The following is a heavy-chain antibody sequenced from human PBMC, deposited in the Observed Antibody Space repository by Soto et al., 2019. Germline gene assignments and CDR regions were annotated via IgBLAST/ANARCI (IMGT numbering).Heavy chain of an antibody. V-gene: IGHV3-74*02. CDR3: ARTLWYGGMDV. Sequence: VQLVESGGGVVQPGRSLRLSCAASGFTFSSYAMHWVRQAPGKGLEWVSRINSDESSTSYADSVKGRFTISRDNAKNTLYLQMNSLRAEDTAVYYCARTLWYGGMDVWGHGTTVTVSS. CDR2: INSDESST. D-gene: IGHD3-10*01. J-gene: IGHJ6*02. CDR1: GFTFSSYA.